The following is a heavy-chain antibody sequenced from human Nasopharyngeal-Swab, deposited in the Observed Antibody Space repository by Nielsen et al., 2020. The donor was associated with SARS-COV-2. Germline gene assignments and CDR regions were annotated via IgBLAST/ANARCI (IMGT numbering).Heavy chain of an antibody. CDR1: GFTFSSYA. CDR3: AKDGGLTTFPYYYYGMDV. V-gene: IGHV3-23*01. Sequence: GGSLRLSCAASGFTFSSYAMSWVRQAPGKGPEWVSAISGSGGSTYYADSVKGRFTISRDNSKNTLYLQMNSLRAEDTAVYYCAKDGGLTTFPYYYYGMDVWGQGTTVTVSS. J-gene: IGHJ6*02. D-gene: IGHD4/OR15-4a*01. CDR2: ISGSGGST.